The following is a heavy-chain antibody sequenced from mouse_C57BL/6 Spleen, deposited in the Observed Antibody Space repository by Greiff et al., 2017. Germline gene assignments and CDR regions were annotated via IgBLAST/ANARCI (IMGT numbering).Heavy chain of an antibody. CDR1: GYTFTSYW. J-gene: IGHJ4*01. CDR3: AREIWNYGSLYAMDY. CDR2: INPSNGGT. D-gene: IGHD1-1*01. V-gene: IGHV1-53*01. Sequence: VQLQQPGTELVKPGASVKLSCKASGYTFTSYWMHWVKQRPGQGLEWIGNINPSNGGTNYNEKFKSKATLTVDKSSSTAYMQLSSLTSEDSAVXYCAREIWNYGSLYAMDYWGQGTSVTVSS.